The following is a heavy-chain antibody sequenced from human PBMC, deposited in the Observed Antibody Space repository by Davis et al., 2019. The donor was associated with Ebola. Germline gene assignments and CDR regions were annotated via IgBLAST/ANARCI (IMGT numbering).Heavy chain of an antibody. CDR1: GFTFSSYS. J-gene: IGHJ6*02. CDR3: ARGPIVVDPPYYYYYGMDV. CDR2: ISSSSSYI. V-gene: IGHV3-21*01. Sequence: GESLKISCAASGFTFSSYSMNWVRQAPGKGLEWVSSISSSSSYIYYADSVKGRFTISRDNAKNSLYLQMNSLRAEDTAVYYCARGPIVVDPPYYYYYGMDVWGQGTTVTVSS. D-gene: IGHD2-15*01.